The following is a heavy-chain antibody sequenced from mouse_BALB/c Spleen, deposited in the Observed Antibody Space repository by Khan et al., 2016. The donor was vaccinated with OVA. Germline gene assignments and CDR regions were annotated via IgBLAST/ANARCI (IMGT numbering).Heavy chain of an antibody. CDR1: GFSLTTFG. V-gene: IGHV2-9*02. CDR3: ARLEDI. Sequence: QLQLKESELGLVAPSQTLSIPSTVSGFSLTTFGFHWVRQLPGKGLNWLGVIWPGGGTNNNSVLLSRLSISKDNPRTNIFLKMNSLQTDDTAMYYCARLEDIWGQGTTLTVSS. D-gene: IGHD1-3*01. J-gene: IGHJ2*01. CDR2: IWPGGGT.